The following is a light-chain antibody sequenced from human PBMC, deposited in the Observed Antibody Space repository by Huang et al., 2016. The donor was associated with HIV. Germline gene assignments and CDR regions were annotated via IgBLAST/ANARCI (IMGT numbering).Light chain of an antibody. CDR3: QQSYSPRT. Sequence: DIQMTQSPSSLSASVGDRVTITCRARQSISNYLNWYQQKPGKAPKILIYAASSLQSGVPSRFSGSGSETDFTLTISSLQPEDSAAYYCQQSYSPRTFGPGTKVDIK. CDR1: QSISNY. CDR2: AAS. V-gene: IGKV1-39*01. J-gene: IGKJ3*01.